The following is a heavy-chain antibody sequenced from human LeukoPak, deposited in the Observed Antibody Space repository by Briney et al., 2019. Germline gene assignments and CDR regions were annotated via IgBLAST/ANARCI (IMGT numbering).Heavy chain of an antibody. CDR3: ARGVAATWYIDL. V-gene: IGHV1-2*02. Sequence: ASVKVSCKASGYTFTGSYMHWVRHAPGQGLEWMGWINPNSGGTNFAQKFQGRVTMTTDTSITTAYMELSRLRSDDTAVYYCARGVAATWYIDLWGRGTLVSVSS. D-gene: IGHD2-15*01. J-gene: IGHJ2*01. CDR1: GYTFTGSY. CDR2: INPNSGGT.